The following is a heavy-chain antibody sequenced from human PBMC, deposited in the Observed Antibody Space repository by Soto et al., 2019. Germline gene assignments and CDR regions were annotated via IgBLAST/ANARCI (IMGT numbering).Heavy chain of an antibody. J-gene: IGHJ4*02. Sequence: PSETLSLTCTVSDASINTYYWNWIRQPPGRGLEWIGYIHDSGSTNYNPSLKSRVTISLDTSKNQFSLKLSSVTAADTAMYYCAREGDCSGGTCYWNFFNSWGQGTLVTVSS. V-gene: IGHV4-59*01. CDR3: AREGDCSGGTCYWNFFNS. CDR2: IHDSGST. D-gene: IGHD2-15*01. CDR1: DASINTYY.